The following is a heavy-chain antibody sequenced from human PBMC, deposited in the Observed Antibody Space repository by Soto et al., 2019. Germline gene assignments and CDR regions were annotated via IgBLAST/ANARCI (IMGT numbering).Heavy chain of an antibody. CDR1: GYTFTSYA. CDR3: ARDPSHFYGDYGVLDY. D-gene: IGHD4-17*01. J-gene: IGHJ4*02. CDR2: INAGNGNT. Sequence: QVQLVQSGAEVKKPGASVKVSCKASGYTFTSYAMHWVRQAPGQSLEWMGWINAGNGNTKYSQKFQGRVTITRDTSASTAYMELSSLRSEDTAVYYCARDPSHFYGDYGVLDYWGQGTLVTVSS. V-gene: IGHV1-3*01.